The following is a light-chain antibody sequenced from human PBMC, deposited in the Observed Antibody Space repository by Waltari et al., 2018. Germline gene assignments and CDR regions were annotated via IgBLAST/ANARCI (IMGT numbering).Light chain of an antibody. CDR1: TSHVGNYDL. CDR2: EVI. CDR3: CSYAGLGTYV. Sequence: QSALTQPASVSGTPGQSLPIPCTGTTSHVGNYDLVCWYQQHPGKAPKLLICEVIKRPSGVSSRFSGSKSGSTASLTSPGLQPDDEADYYCCSYAGLGTYVFGSGTKVTVL. V-gene: IGLV2-23*02. J-gene: IGLJ1*01.